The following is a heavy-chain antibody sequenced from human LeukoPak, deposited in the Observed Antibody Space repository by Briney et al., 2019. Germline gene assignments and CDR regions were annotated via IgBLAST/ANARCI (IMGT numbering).Heavy chain of an antibody. D-gene: IGHD3-16*01. V-gene: IGHV3-48*01. Sequence: GGSLRLSCAASGFTFSTYSMNWVRQAPGKGPEWVSYISSSSGTIYYADSVKGRFTISRDNAKNSLYLQMNSLRAEDTAVYYCARRPEFGVLYYMDVWGKGTTVTVSS. CDR3: ARRPEFGVLYYMDV. CDR2: ISSSSGTI. J-gene: IGHJ6*03. CDR1: GFTFSTYS.